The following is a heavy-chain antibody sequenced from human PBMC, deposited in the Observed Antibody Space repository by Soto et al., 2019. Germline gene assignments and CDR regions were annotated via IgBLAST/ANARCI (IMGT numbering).Heavy chain of an antibody. CDR1: GGSISSGGYY. Sequence: SETLSLTCTVSGGSISSGGYYWSWIRQHPGKGLEWIGYIYYSGSTYYNPSLKSRVTISVDTSKNQFSLKLSSVTAADTAVYYCATIFNGDCELLFDYWGQGTLVTVSS. J-gene: IGHJ4*02. V-gene: IGHV4-31*03. D-gene: IGHD2-21*02. CDR2: IYYSGST. CDR3: ATIFNGDCELLFDY.